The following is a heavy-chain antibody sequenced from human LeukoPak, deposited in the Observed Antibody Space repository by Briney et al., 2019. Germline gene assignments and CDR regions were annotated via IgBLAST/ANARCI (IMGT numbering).Heavy chain of an antibody. CDR3: ARQDSGWYFVDWFDP. D-gene: IGHD6-19*01. CDR2: IYYSGST. Sequence: PSETLSLTCTVSGGSISSSSYFWGWLRRPPGKGLEWLGSIYYSGSTYYNPSLKSRVTISVDTSKNQFSLKLNSVTAADTAVYYCARQDSGWYFVDWFDPWGQGTLVTVSS. J-gene: IGHJ5*02. CDR1: GGSISSSSYF. V-gene: IGHV4-39*07.